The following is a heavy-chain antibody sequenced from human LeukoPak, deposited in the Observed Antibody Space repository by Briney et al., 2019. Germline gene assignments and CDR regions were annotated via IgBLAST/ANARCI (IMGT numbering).Heavy chain of an antibody. D-gene: IGHD3-22*01. CDR3: ARTYDSTGHHISDY. Sequence: PGRSLRLSCVVSGFTFSSYAMHWVRQAPGKGLEWVAVISYDGGNKYYADSVKGRFTISRDNSKNTLFLQMNSLRAEDTAVYYCARTYDSTGHHISDYWGQGTLVTVSS. CDR2: ISYDGGNK. CDR1: GFTFSSYA. J-gene: IGHJ4*02. V-gene: IGHV3-30*04.